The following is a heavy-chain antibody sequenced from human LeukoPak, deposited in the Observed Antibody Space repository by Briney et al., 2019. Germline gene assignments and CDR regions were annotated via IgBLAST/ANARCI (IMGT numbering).Heavy chain of an antibody. CDR3: AKVAEVGATGYYYYMDV. CDR2: IKQDGSEK. CDR1: GFTFSRYW. D-gene: IGHD1-26*01. V-gene: IGHV3-7*01. Sequence: GGSLRLSCAASGFTFSRYWMSWVRQAPGKGLEWVANIKQDGSEKDYVDSVKGRFTISRDNSKNTLYLQMNSLRAEDTAVYYCAKVAEVGATGYYYYMDVWGKGTTVTISS. J-gene: IGHJ6*03.